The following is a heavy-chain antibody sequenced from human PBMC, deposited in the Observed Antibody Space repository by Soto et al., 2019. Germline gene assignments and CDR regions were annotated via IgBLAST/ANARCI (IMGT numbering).Heavy chain of an antibody. Sequence: QVHLLQSGSEVKKPGSSVKVSCRASGDSLSNYAFSWVRQAPGQGLEWMGGIIPIFGTTSYAQKLQGRVILTADESTTTVYMELMGLRSEDTALYFCALSLRGYHIDSWGQGTQVTVSS. J-gene: IGHJ4*02. CDR2: IIPIFGTT. CDR3: ALSLRGYHIDS. CDR1: GDSLSNYA. D-gene: IGHD2-15*01. V-gene: IGHV1-69*01.